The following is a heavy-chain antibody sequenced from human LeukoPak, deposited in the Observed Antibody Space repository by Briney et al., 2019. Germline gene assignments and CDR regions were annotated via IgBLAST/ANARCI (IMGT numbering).Heavy chain of an antibody. CDR2: ISSSGSTI. CDR3: ARGPTYYYDSSGYYLDY. V-gene: IGHV3-48*03. Sequence: GGSLRLSCAASGFTFSSYEMNWVRQAPGKGLEWVSYISSSGSTIYYADSVKGRFTISRDNSKNTLYLQMNSLRAEDTAVYYCARGPTYYYDSSGYYLDYWGQGTLVTVSS. D-gene: IGHD3-22*01. CDR1: GFTFSSYE. J-gene: IGHJ4*02.